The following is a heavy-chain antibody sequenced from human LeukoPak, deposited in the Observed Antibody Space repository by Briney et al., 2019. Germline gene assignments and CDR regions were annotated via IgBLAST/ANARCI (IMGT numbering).Heavy chain of an antibody. CDR1: GYSISRGYH. Sequence: SETLSLACAVSGYSISRGYHWGWIRQPPGKGLEWIGSIHHSGSTYYNSSLKSRVTISVDTSKNQFSLKVSSVTAADTAVYYCARVNWNPDYWGQGTLVTVSS. CDR3: ARVNWNPDY. CDR2: IHHSGST. V-gene: IGHV4-38-2*01. D-gene: IGHD1-1*01. J-gene: IGHJ4*02.